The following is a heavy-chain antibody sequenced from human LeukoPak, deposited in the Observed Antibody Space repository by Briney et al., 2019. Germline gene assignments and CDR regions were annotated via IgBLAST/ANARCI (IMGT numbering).Heavy chain of an antibody. V-gene: IGHV1-69*01. CDR2: IIPIFGTA. J-gene: IGHJ4*02. Sequence: SVKVSCKASGGTFSSYAISWVRQAPRQGLEWMGGIIPIFGTANYAQKFQGRVTITADESTSTAYMELSSLRSEDTAVYYCARCFVGYYSYFDYWGQGTLVTVSS. D-gene: IGHD2-15*01. CDR3: ARCFVGYYSYFDY. CDR1: GGTFSSYA.